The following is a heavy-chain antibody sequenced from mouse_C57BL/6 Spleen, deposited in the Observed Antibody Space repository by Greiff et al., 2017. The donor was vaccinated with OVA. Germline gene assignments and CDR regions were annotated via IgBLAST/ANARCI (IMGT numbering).Heavy chain of an antibody. J-gene: IGHJ3*01. Sequence: EVMLVESGGGLVKPGGSLKLSCAASGFTFSSYAMSWVRQTPEKRLEWVATISDGGSYTYYPDNVKGRFTISRDNAKNNLYLQMSHLKSEDTAMYYCARDRSYDYDGGFAYWGQGTLVTVSA. CDR3: ARDRSYDYDGGFAY. CDR2: ISDGGSYT. CDR1: GFTFSSYA. V-gene: IGHV5-4*01. D-gene: IGHD2-4*01.